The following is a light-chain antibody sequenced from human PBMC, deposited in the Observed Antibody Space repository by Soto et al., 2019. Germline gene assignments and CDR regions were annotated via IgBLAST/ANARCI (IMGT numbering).Light chain of an antibody. J-gene: IGLJ3*02. Sequence: QSALTQPPSASGSPGQSVTVSCTGTSSDVGGYNFVSWCQQHPGEAPKLMIYEVSKRPSGVPDRFSGSKSGNTASLTVSGLQAEDEADYYCSSYAGSNNLNWLFGGGTKLTVL. CDR1: SSDVGGYNF. CDR2: EVS. CDR3: SSYAGSNNLNWL. V-gene: IGLV2-8*01.